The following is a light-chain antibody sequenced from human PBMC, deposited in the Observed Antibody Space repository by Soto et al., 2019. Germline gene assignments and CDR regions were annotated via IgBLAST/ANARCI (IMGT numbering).Light chain of an antibody. Sequence: EIVLTQPPGTLSLSPGERATLSCRASQSVSSTYFAWYQQEPGQSPRLLIYGASSRATGIPDRFSGSGSGTDFTLTISRLEPEDFAVYYCQQYSSSPPLTFGGGTKVDIK. CDR1: QSVSSTY. CDR3: QQYSSSPPLT. CDR2: GAS. V-gene: IGKV3-20*01. J-gene: IGKJ4*01.